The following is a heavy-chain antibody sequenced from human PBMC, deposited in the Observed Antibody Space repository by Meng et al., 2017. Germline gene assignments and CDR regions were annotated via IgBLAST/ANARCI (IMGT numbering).Heavy chain of an antibody. CDR3: ASYYGSGSYKHY. CDR2: IYHSGST. Sequence: SETLSLTCTVSGYSIGSGYCWGWIRQPPGKGLEWIGSIYHSGSTYYNPSLKSRVTISVDTSKNQFSLKLSSVTAADTAVYYWASYYGSGSYKHYWGQGTLVTVSS. V-gene: IGHV4-38-2*02. CDR1: GYSIGSGYC. D-gene: IGHD3-10*01. J-gene: IGHJ4*02.